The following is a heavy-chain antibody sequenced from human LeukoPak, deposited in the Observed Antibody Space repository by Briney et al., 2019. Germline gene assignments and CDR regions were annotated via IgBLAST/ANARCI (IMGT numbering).Heavy chain of an antibody. D-gene: IGHD3-3*01. CDR2: INPNSGGT. Sequence: ASVKVSCKASGYTFTGYYMHWVRQAPGQGLEWMGWINPNSGGTNYAQKFQGRVTMTRDTSISTAYMELSRLRSDDTAVYYCAREPSVFGVAPLDYWGQGTLVTVSS. CDR1: GYTFTGYY. V-gene: IGHV1-2*02. CDR3: AREPSVFGVAPLDY. J-gene: IGHJ4*02.